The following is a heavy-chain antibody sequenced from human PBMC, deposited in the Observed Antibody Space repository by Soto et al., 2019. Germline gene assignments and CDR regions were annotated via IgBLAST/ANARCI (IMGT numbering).Heavy chain of an antibody. CDR1: GYTLTELS. V-gene: IGHV1-24*01. D-gene: IGHD6-19*01. CDR2: FDPEDGKT. CDR3: ATQRPTSSGWYEYFDY. Sequence: ASVKVSCKVSGYTLTELSMHWVRQAPGKGLEWMGGFDPEDGKTIYAQKFQGRVTMTEDTSTDTAYMELSSLRSEDTAVYYCATQRPTSSGWYEYFDYWGQGTLVTVSS. J-gene: IGHJ4*02.